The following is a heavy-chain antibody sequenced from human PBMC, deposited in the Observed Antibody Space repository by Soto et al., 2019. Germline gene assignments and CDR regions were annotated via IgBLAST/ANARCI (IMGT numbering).Heavy chain of an antibody. CDR3: AREGALYGSADAFDI. V-gene: IGHV1-18*01. J-gene: IGHJ3*02. CDR1: GYTFTSYG. CDR2: ISAYNGNT. Sequence: WASVKVSCKASGYTFTSYGISWVRQAPGQGLEWMGWISAYNGNTNYAQKLQGRVTMTTDTSTSTAYMELRSLRSDDTAVYYCAREGALYGSADAFDIWGQGTMVTVSS. D-gene: IGHD3-10*01.